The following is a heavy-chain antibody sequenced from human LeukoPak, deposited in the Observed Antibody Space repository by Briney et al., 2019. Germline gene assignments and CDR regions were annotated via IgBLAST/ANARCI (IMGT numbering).Heavy chain of an antibody. J-gene: IGHJ4*02. CDR1: GFTFSSYW. D-gene: IGHD2-2*01. CDR3: ASVSVASCFDY. V-gene: IGHV3-7*02. CDR2: IKQDGSEK. Sequence: GGSLRLSCAASGFTFSSYWMSWVRQAPGKGLEWVANIKQDGSEKYYVDSVKGRFTISRDNAKNSLYLQMNSLRAEDTAVYYCASVSVASCFDYWGQGTLVTVSS.